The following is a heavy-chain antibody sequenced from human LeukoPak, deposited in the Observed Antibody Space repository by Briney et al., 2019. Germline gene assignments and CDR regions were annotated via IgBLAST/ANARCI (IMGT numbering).Heavy chain of an antibody. CDR3: ARASNPWLQLS. J-gene: IGHJ4*02. Sequence: PGRTLRLSCAASGFTFSNYWMIWVRQAPGKGLEWGANIQQDGGQKRYADSVRGRFTVYRDNAQTSLYLHMNSLRAEDTAVYYCARASNPWLQLSWGQGTLVTVSS. CDR1: GFTFSNYW. CDR2: IQQDGGQK. D-gene: IGHD5-24*01. V-gene: IGHV3-7*05.